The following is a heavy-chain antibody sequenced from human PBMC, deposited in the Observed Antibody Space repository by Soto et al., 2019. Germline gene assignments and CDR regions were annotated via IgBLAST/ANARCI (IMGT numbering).Heavy chain of an antibody. CDR2: IIPIFGTA. J-gene: IGHJ3*02. Sequence: QVQLVQSGAEVKKPGSSVKVSCKASGGTFSSYAISWVRQAPGQGLEWMGGIIPIFGTANYAQKFQGRVTITADESTSTDYMELSSLRSEDTAVYYCASNYCGGDCPHDAFDIWGQGTMVTVSS. CDR1: GGTFSSYA. D-gene: IGHD2-21*02. CDR3: ASNYCGGDCPHDAFDI. V-gene: IGHV1-69*01.